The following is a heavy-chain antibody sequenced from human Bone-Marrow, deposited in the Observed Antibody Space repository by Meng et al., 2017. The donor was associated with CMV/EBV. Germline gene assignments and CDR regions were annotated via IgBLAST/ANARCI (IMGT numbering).Heavy chain of an antibody. Sequence: GESLKISCAASGFTFSSYGMHWVRQAPGKGLEWVAVIWYDGSNKYYADSVKGRFTISRDNSKNTLYLQMNSLRAEDTAVYYCAKDLVSMGLLWFGEPIAPDYWVQGTLVTVSS. D-gene: IGHD3-10*01. CDR3: AKDLVSMGLLWFGEPIAPDY. CDR2: IWYDGSNK. J-gene: IGHJ4*02. V-gene: IGHV3-33*06. CDR1: GFTFSSYG.